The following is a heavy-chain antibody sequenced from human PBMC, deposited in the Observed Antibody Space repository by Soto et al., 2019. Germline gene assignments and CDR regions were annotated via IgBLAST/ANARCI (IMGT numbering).Heavy chain of an antibody. CDR1: GGSISAHTHY. V-gene: IGHV4-39*01. J-gene: IGHJ6*04. Sequence: SSETLSLTCTVSGGSISAHTHYWSWIRQSPGGGLEWIASIYYSGSTYYNPSLQNRLTISADRSKNQDSLLLTSVTAADTAVYYSARRKVVITTDSKYYYFDMSGWGGGTTVTAAS. D-gene: IGHD2-15*01. CDR2: IYYSGST. CDR3: ARRKVVITTDSKYYYFDMSG.